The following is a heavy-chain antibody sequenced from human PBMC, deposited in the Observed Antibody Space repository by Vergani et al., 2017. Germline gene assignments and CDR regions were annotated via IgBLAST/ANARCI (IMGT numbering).Heavy chain of an antibody. Sequence: QVQLQQWGAGLLKPSETLSLPFAVFGGPFSGYYWSWIRQPPGTGRGWIGEINHRGSTNYNPSLKSRVTISVDTSQSQFSLMLSSVTAADTAVYYCAGGRGIQLWFDYYYYYGMDVWGQGTTVTVSS. D-gene: IGHD5-18*01. CDR3: AGGRGIQLWFDYYYYYGMDV. J-gene: IGHJ6*02. V-gene: IGHV4-34*01. CDR2: INHRGST. CDR1: GGPFSGYY.